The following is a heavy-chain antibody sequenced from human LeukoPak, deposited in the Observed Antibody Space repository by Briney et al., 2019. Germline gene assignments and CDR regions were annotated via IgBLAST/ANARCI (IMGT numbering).Heavy chain of an antibody. CDR1: GFTFSTYG. V-gene: IGHV3-30*18. D-gene: IGHD3-10*01. Sequence: GGSLRLSCAASGFTFSTYGMNWVRQAPGKGLEWVAALSYDGYNDHYADSVRGRFTISRDNSKNTLFLQMNNLRVEDTAMYYCAKNKGSYQYNYYGMEVWGQGTTVSVSS. CDR3: AKNKGSYQYNYYGMEV. CDR2: LSYDGYND. J-gene: IGHJ6*02.